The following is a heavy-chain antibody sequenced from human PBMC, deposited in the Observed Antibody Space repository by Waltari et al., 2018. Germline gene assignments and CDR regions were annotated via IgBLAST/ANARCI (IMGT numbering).Heavy chain of an antibody. J-gene: IGHJ4*02. D-gene: IGHD7-27*01. CDR2: IRRRTKGDAT. CDR3: IRPFEMGID. CDR1: GLIFSDYA. Sequence: EVQLVESGGALVQPGGSLTLSCAASGLIFSDYAMHWVRQASGKGWEWVGRIRRRTKGDATAYAEAVQGRCTISRDDSKNTAYLEMNSLKTDDTAVYYCIRPFEMGIDWGQGTLVTVSS. V-gene: IGHV3-73*01.